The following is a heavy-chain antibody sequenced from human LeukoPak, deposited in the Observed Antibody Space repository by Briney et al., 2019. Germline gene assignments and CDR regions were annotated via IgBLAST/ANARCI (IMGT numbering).Heavy chain of an antibody. D-gene: IGHD3-10*01. CDR1: GFTFSSYG. CDR2: ISGSGGST. V-gene: IGHV3-23*01. J-gene: IGHJ4*02. Sequence: PGGSLRLSCAASGFTFSSYGMSWVRQAPGKGLEWVSAISGSGGSTYYADSVKGRFTISRDNSKNTLYLQMNSLRAEDTAVYYCAKDRANYYAMDYFDYWGQGTLVTVSS. CDR3: AKDRANYYAMDYFDY.